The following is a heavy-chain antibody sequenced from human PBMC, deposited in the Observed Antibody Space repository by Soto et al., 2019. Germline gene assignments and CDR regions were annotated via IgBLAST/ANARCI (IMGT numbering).Heavy chain of an antibody. D-gene: IGHD6-19*01. Sequence: SETLSLTCAVSGYSFSSDYYGGWIRQPPGKGLEWIGSIYRSGSTYYKPSLKGRVTISLDTSKNQFSLKLSSVTAADTAVYYCARAPLSRSGWFDGFDIWGQGTMVTVS. CDR2: IYRSGST. J-gene: IGHJ3*02. CDR3: ARAPLSRSGWFDGFDI. CDR1: GYSFSSDYY. V-gene: IGHV4-38-2*01.